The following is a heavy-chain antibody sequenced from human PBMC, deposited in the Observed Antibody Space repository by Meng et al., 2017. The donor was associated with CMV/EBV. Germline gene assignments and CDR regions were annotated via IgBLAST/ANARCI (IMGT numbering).Heavy chain of an antibody. D-gene: IGHD1-1*01. CDR1: GYTFTGYY. J-gene: IGHJ3*02. CDR2: INPNSGGT. Sequence: ASVKVSCKASGYTFTGYYMHWVRQAPGQGLEWMGWINPNSGGTNYAQKFQGRVTMTRDTSISTAYMELSRLGSDDTAVYYCARVVETGTTEDAFDIWGQGTMVTVSS. CDR3: ARVVETGTTEDAFDI. V-gene: IGHV1-2*02.